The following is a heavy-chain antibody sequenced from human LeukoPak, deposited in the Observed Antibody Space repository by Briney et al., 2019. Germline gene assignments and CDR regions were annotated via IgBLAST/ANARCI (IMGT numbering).Heavy chain of an antibody. Sequence: PGGSLRLSCAASGFTVSSSYMSWVRQAPGRGLEWVSVIYSGGITYYADSVKGRFTISRDNSKNTLYLQMNSLRAEDTAVYYRARDLGGGTYYVGSDNWGQGTLVTVSS. J-gene: IGHJ4*02. CDR2: IYSGGIT. CDR1: GFTVSSSY. CDR3: ARDLGGGTYYVGSDN. V-gene: IGHV3-66*01. D-gene: IGHD1-26*01.